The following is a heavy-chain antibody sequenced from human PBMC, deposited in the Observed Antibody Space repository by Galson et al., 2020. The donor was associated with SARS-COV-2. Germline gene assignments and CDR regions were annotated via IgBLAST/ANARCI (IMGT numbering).Heavy chain of an antibody. J-gene: IGHJ4*02. Sequence: GESLKISCAASGFTFSSYAMHWVRQAPGKGLEWVAVISYDGSNKYYADSVKGRFTISRDNSKNTLYLQMNSLRAEDTAVYYCARDDEGYGSTCTIDYWGQGTLVTFSS. D-gene: IGHD3-10*01. CDR3: ARDDEGYGSTCTIDY. CDR1: GFTFSSYA. CDR2: ISYDGSNK. V-gene: IGHV3-30-3*01.